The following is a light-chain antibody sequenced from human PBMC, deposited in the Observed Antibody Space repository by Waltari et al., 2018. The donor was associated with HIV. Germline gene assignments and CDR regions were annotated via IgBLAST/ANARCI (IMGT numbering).Light chain of an antibody. CDR1: SSDVGSYNR. V-gene: IGLV2-18*02. Sequence: QSALTHPLSVSDSPGPSLSLHCTGTSSDVGSYNRLSWYQQPPGTAPKLMIYEVSNRPSGVPDRFSGSKSGNTASLTISGLQAEDEADYYCSSYTSSSVVFGGGTKLTVL. J-gene: IGLJ2*01. CDR2: EVS. CDR3: SSYTSSSVV.